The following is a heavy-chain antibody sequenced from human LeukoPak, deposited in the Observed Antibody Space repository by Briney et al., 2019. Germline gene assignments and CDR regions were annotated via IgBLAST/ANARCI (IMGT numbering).Heavy chain of an antibody. J-gene: IGHJ4*02. V-gene: IGHV3-23*01. CDR1: GFTFSSSA. CDR3: AKGGRTIFGSRFDY. Sequence: GGSLRLSCAASGFTFSSSAMSWVRQAPGKGMEWVSAISGSGGSTYYADSVKGRLTISRDNSKNTLYLQMNSLRAEDTAVYYCAKGGRTIFGSRFDYWGQGTLVTVSS. D-gene: IGHD3-3*01. CDR2: ISGSGGST.